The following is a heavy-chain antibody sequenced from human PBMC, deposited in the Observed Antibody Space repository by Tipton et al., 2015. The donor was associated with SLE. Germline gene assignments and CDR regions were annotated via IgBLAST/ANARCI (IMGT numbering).Heavy chain of an antibody. J-gene: IGHJ6*03. D-gene: IGHD2-2*03. CDR3: ATGTLVGSWYYYMDV. CDR2: IYTSGST. Sequence: TLSLTCTVSGDSISNYFWTWIRQPPGKGLEWIGYIYTSGSTNSNPSLKSRVTISIDTSNNQFSLKLSSVTAAGTAVYYCATGTLVGSWYYYMDVWGKGTTVTVSS. CDR1: GDSISNYF. V-gene: IGHV4-4*08.